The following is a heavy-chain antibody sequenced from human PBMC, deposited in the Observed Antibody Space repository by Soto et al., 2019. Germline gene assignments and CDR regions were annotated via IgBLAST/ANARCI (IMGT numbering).Heavy chain of an antibody. CDR1: GGTFSSYA. V-gene: IGHV1-69*13. Sequence: ASVKVSCKASGGTFSSYAISWVRQAPGQGLEWMGGIIPIFGTANYAQKFQGRVTITADESTSTAYMELSSLRSEDTAVYYCARDGWGYSGGYYWGQGTLVTVSS. CDR3: ARDGWGYSGGYY. CDR2: IIPIFGTA. D-gene: IGHD1-26*01. J-gene: IGHJ4*02.